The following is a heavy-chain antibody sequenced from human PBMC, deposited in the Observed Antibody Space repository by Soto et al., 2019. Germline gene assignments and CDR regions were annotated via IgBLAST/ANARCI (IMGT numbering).Heavy chain of an antibody. V-gene: IGHV1-8*01. CDR2: MNPKSANT. Sequence: QVQLVQSGAEVKKPGASVKVSCKASRYTFISYDINWVRQATGQGLEWMGWMNPKSANTVYAQNFQGRVTMTRNTSIRTAYIELSSLRSEDTAVYYCARSPSWETTVTPYYFDYWGQGTLVTVSS. J-gene: IGHJ4*02. D-gene: IGHD4-4*01. CDR1: RYTFISYD. CDR3: ARSPSWETTVTPYYFDY.